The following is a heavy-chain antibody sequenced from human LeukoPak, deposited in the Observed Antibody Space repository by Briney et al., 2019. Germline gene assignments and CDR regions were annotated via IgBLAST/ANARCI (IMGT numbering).Heavy chain of an antibody. J-gene: IGHJ3*02. CDR2: INPSGGST. V-gene: IGHV1-46*01. Sequence: ASVKVSFKASGYTFTSYYMHWVRQAPGQGVEWMGIINPSGGSTSYAQKFQGRVTMTRDTSTSTVYMELSSLRSEDTAVYYCAGVVGAHDAFDIWGQGTMVTVSS. CDR3: AGVVGAHDAFDI. CDR1: GYTFTSYY. D-gene: IGHD1-26*01.